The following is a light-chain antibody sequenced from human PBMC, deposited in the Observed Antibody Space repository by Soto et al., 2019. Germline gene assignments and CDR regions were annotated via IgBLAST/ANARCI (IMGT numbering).Light chain of an antibody. CDR1: QSVGSY. J-gene: IGKJ4*01. V-gene: IGKV3-11*01. CDR3: QQRSDWPST. CDR2: DAS. Sequence: EIVLTQSPATLSLSPGDRATLSCRASQSVGSYLGWYQQRPGQAPRLLIYDASNRATGIPARFSGSGSGTDFPLTISRLEPEEFAVYYCQQRSDWPSTFGGGTKVEIK.